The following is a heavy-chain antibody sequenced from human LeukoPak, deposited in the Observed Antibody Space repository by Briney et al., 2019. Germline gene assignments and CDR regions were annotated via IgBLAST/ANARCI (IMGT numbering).Heavy chain of an antibody. Sequence: SETLSLTCTVSGGSISSGDYYWSWIRQPPGKGLEWIGYIYYSGSTYYNPSLKSRVTISVDTSKNQFSLKLSSVTAADTAVYYCARGSKYYYDSSGNWFDPWGQGTLVTVSS. D-gene: IGHD3-22*01. CDR3: ARGSKYYYDSSGNWFDP. CDR1: GGSISSGDYY. V-gene: IGHV4-30-4*01. J-gene: IGHJ5*02. CDR2: IYYSGST.